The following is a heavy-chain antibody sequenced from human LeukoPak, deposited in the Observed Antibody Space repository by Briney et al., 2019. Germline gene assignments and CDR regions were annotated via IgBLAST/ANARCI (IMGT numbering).Heavy chain of an antibody. D-gene: IGHD3-3*01. V-gene: IGHV3-23*01. Sequence: GGSLRLSCAASGFTFSSYAMSWVRQAPGKGLEWVSAISGSGGSTYYADSVKGRFTISRDNSKNTLYLQMNSLRAEVTAVYYCAKGDDFWSGYYSFDYWGQGTLVTVSS. CDR3: AKGDDFWSGYYSFDY. J-gene: IGHJ4*02. CDR1: GFTFSSYA. CDR2: ISGSGGST.